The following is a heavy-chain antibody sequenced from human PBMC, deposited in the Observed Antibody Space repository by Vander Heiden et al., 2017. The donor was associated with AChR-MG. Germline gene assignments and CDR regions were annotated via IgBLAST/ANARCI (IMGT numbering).Heavy chain of an antibody. CDR1: GFPLDDYA. CDR2: ISWNSGSI. V-gene: IGHV3-9*01. J-gene: IGHJ4*02. CDR3: AKDMGYNWNDSPFDY. Sequence: EVQLVESGGGLVQPGWSLRLSCAASGFPLDDYAMHWVRQAPGKGLEWVSGISWNSGSIGYADSVKGRFTISRDNAKNSLYLQMNSLRAEDTALYYCAKDMGYNWNDSPFDYWGQGTLVTVSS. D-gene: IGHD1-20*01.